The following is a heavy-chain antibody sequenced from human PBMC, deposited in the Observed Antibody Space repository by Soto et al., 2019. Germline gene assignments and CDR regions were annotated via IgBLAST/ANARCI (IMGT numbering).Heavy chain of an antibody. CDR3: ARVPGVVVVPAAIYYYGMDV. D-gene: IGHD2-2*01. V-gene: IGHV4-31*03. CDR2: IYYSGST. CDR1: GGSISSGGYY. J-gene: IGHJ6*02. Sequence: SETLSLTCTVSGGSISSGGYYWSWIRQHPGKGLEWIGYIYYSGSTYYNPSLKSRVTISVDTSKNQFSLKLSSVTAADTAVYYCARVPGVVVVPAAIYYYGMDVWGQGTAVTVSS.